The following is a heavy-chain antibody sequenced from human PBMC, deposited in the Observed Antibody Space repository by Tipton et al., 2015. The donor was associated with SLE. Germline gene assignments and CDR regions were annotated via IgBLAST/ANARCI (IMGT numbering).Heavy chain of an antibody. J-gene: IGHJ4*02. V-gene: IGHV4-39*07. D-gene: IGHD3-10*01. Sequence: LRLSCTVSGGSINTGSYYWGWIRQPPGRGLEWIGSVYCSGSIYSTPSLRSRVSISVDASKNQFSLKMTSVTAADTAIYYCARDRITVDFDYWGQGTLVTVSS. CDR1: GGSINTGSYY. CDR3: ARDRITVDFDY. CDR2: VYCSGSI.